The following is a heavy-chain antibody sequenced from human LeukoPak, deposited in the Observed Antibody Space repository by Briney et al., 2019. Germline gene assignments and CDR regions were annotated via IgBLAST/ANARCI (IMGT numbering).Heavy chain of an antibody. J-gene: IGHJ4*02. D-gene: IGHD1-26*01. V-gene: IGHV1-2*02. CDR2: INPNSGGT. CDR3: ARERHPMGSGVHSYYFDY. CDR1: GYTFTGYY. Sequence: GASVKVSCKASGYTFTGYYMHWVRQAPGQGLEWMGWINPNSGGTNYAQKFQGRVTMTRDTSISTAYMELSRLRSDDTAVYYCARERHPMGSGVHSYYFDYWGQGTLVTVSS.